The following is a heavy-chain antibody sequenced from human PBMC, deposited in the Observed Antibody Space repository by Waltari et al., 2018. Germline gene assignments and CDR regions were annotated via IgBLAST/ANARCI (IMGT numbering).Heavy chain of an antibody. Sequence: QVQLVQSGAEVKKPGASVRVSCKASGYTFTGYYMNWVRQAPGQGLEWMGWINPNTGGTNFARKFQGRVTMTRDTSISTAYMELSRLRSDETAVYYCARGSGSYRRPIWWFDPWGQGTLVTVSA. CDR3: ARGSGSYRRPIWWFDP. V-gene: IGHV1-2*02. D-gene: IGHD1-26*01. CDR1: GYTFTGYY. J-gene: IGHJ5*02. CDR2: INPNTGGT.